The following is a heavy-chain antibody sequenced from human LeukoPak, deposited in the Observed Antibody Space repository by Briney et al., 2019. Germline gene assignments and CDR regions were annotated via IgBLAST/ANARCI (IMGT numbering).Heavy chain of an antibody. J-gene: IGHJ3*02. D-gene: IGHD5-24*01. CDR3: AREIPLMAAFDI. Sequence: ASVKVSCKASGYTFTGYYMHWVPQAPGQGLEWMGWINPNSGGTNYAQKFQGRVTMTRDTSISTAYMELSRLRSDDTAVYYCAREIPLMAAFDIWGQGTMVTVSS. V-gene: IGHV1-2*02. CDR2: INPNSGGT. CDR1: GYTFTGYY.